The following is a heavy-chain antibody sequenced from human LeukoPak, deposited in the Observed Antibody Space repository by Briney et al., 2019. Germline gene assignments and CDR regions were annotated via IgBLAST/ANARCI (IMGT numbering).Heavy chain of an antibody. Sequence: GGSLRLSCAASGFTFSSYGMHWVRQAPGKGLEWVAVISYDGSNKYYADSVKGRFTISRDNSKNTLYLQMNSLRAEDTAVYYCAKDGGWWELLGGFLDYWGQGTLATVSS. J-gene: IGHJ4*02. V-gene: IGHV3-30*18. CDR2: ISYDGSNK. D-gene: IGHD1-26*01. CDR1: GFTFSSYG. CDR3: AKDGGWWELLGGFLDY.